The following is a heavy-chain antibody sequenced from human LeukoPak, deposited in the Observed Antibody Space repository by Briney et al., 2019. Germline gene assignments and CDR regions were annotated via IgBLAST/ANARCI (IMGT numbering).Heavy chain of an antibody. CDR3: ARGQYSSSWTRAYYYGMDV. V-gene: IGHV1-8*01. CDR1: GYTFTSYD. D-gene: IGHD6-13*01. CDR2: MNPNSGNT. J-gene: IGHJ6*02. Sequence: GASVKVSCKASGYTFTSYDINWVRQATGQGLEWMGWMNPNSGNTGYAQKFQGRVTMTRNTSISTAYMELSSLRSEDTAVYYCARGQYSSSWTRAYYYGMDVWGQGTTVTVSS.